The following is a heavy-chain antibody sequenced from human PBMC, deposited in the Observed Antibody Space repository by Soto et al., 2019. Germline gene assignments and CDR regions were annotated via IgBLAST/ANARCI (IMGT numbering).Heavy chain of an antibody. CDR3: GRGRNMVLRYFDWLLSPGYGMDV. V-gene: IGHV4-34*01. J-gene: IGHJ6*02. D-gene: IGHD3-9*01. CDR2: INHNGST. Sequence: PSETLSLTCAVYGGSFSGYYWSWIRQPPGKGLEWIGEINHNGSTNYNPSLKSRVTISVDTSKNQFSLKLSSVTAADTAVYYCGRGRNMVLRYFDWLLSPGYGMDVWGQGTTVTVSS. CDR1: GGSFSGYY.